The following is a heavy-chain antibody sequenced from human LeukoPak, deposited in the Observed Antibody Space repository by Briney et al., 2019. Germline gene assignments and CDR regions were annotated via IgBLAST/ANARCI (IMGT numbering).Heavy chain of an antibody. CDR2: INHSGST. CDR3: ARGRGDSSGYYYFHH. J-gene: IGHJ1*01. V-gene: IGHV4-34*01. CDR1: GDSFSAYY. Sequence: SETLSLTCAVYGDSFSAYYWSWIRQPPGKGLEWIGEINHSGSTNYNPSLKSRVTISVDTSKNQFSLNLSSVTAADTAVYYCARGRGDSSGYYYFHHWGQGTLVTVSS. D-gene: IGHD3-22*01.